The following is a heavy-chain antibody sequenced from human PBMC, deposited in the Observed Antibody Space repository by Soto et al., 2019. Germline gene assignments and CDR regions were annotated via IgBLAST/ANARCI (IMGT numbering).Heavy chain of an antibody. Sequence: GASVKVSCKASGYTFTSYGISWVRQAPGQGLERMGWISAYNGNTNYAQKLQGRVTMTTDTSTSTAYMELRSLRSDDTAVYYCARGPGMNLYYYYYYGMDVWGQGTTVTVSS. CDR2: ISAYNGNT. CDR1: GYTFTSYG. CDR3: ARGPGMNLYYYYYYGMDV. V-gene: IGHV1-18*01. J-gene: IGHJ6*02. D-gene: IGHD3-10*01.